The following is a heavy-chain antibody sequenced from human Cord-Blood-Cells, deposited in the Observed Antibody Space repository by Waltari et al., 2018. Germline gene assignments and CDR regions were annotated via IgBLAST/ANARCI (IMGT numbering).Heavy chain of an antibody. J-gene: IGHJ5*02. CDR3: ASHYYGSGSYYNH. D-gene: IGHD3-10*01. V-gene: IGHV3-7*01. CDR1: GFTLSTYW. CDR2: IKQDGSEK. Sequence: EVQLVESGGGLVQPGGSLRLSCAASGFTLSTYWMAWVRQAPGKGLEWVANIKQDGSEKYYVDSVKGRFTISRDNAKNSLYLQMNSLRAEDTAVYYCASHYYGSGSYYNHWGQGTLVTVSS.